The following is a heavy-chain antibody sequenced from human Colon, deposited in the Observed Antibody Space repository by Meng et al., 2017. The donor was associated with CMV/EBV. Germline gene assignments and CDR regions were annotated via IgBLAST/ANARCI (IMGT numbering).Heavy chain of an antibody. D-gene: IGHD6-19*01. J-gene: IGHJ4*02. CDR2: ISASDFRT. Sequence: GGSLRLSCAASGFTFSSYSMNWVRQAPGKGLEWVSSISASDFRTSYADSVRGRFTISRDNSKNTLYLQMDILRAEDTAVYYCAKAPIWVAVAGVLDSWGQGTLVTVSS. CDR1: GFTFSSYS. CDR3: AKAPIWVAVAGVLDS. V-gene: IGHV3-23*01.